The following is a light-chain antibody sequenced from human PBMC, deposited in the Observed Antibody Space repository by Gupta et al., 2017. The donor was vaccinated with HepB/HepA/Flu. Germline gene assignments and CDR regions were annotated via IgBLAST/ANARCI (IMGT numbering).Light chain of an antibody. CDR1: QGISND. CDR2: AAS. CDR3: QKYNSAPET. V-gene: IGKV1-27*01. Sequence: DIQMTQSPSSLSASVGDRVTITCRASQGISNDFAWYQQKPGKVPKLLIYAASTLQSGVPSRFSGSGSGTDFTLTISSLQPEDVATYYGQKYNSAPETFGQGTKVEIK. J-gene: IGKJ1*01.